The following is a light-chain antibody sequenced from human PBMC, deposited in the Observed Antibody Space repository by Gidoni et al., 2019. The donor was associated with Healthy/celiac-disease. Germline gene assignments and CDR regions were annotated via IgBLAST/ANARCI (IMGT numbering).Light chain of an antibody. Sequence: EIVLTQSPSTLSLSPGERATLSCRASQIVISYLALYKQNPGHAPSLLIYDASNRSTVIPARFRGIGSGTDFTLTISSLEPEDFAVYYCQQRSNWPPLFGGGTKVEIK. V-gene: IGKV3-11*01. J-gene: IGKJ4*01. CDR3: QQRSNWPPL. CDR2: DAS. CDR1: QIVISY.